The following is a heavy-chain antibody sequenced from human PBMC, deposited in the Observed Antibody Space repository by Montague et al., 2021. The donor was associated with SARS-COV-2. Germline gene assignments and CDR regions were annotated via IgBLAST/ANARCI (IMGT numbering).Heavy chain of an antibody. V-gene: IGHV4-59*01. J-gene: IGHJ4*02. CDR2: VHDIESS. Sequence: SETLSLTCTVSGGSIRRYFWNWIRQTPGKGLEWMGYVHDIESSIYNPSLQSRITILLDTPKNQFSLRLNAVTAADTAVYYCARVTLGGRDGRTRQYDGLDSWGQGILVTVSS. CDR3: ARVTLGGRDGRTRQYDGLDS. CDR1: GGSIRRYF. D-gene: IGHD3-16*01.